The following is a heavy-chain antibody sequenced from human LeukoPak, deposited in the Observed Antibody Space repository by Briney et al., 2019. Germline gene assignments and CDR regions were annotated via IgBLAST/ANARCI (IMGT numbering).Heavy chain of an antibody. CDR1: GYGFTGYF. CDR3: VRDLFFAAAEREGDEY. CDR2: INPDSGGT. J-gene: IGHJ4*02. Sequence: ASVTVSCKATGYGFTGYFMHWVRQAPGQGLEWMGWINPDSGGTNYAQKFRGRVTLTRDTSIYTAYMELSRLRSDDTAVYYCVRDLFFAAAEREGDEYWGQGTLVTVSS. D-gene: IGHD6-13*01. V-gene: IGHV1-2*02.